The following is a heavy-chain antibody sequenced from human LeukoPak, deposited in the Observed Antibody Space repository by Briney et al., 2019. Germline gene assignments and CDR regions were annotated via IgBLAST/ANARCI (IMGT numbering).Heavy chain of an antibody. V-gene: IGHV3-15*01. J-gene: IGHJ4*02. CDR3: TTAGRPLSPYYYDSSGYPKPRPH. CDR2: IKSKTDGGTT. D-gene: IGHD3-22*01. CDR1: GFTFSDCY. Sequence: PGGSLRLSCAASGFTFSDCYMSWIRQAPGKGLEWVGRIKSKTDGGTTDYAAPVKGRFTISRDDSKNTLYLQMNSLKTEDTAVYYCTTAGRPLSPYYYDSSGYPKPRPHWGQGTLVTVSS.